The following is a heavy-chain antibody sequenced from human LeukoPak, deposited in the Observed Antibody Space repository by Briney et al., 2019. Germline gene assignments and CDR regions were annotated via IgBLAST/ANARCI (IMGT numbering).Heavy chain of an antibody. J-gene: IGHJ4*02. Sequence: GGSLRLSCAASGFTFSSYWMSWVRQAPGKGLEWVANIKQDGSEKYYVDSVKGRFTISRDNAKNSLYLQMNSLRAEDTAVYYCARDKYGSGSYWFDYXGQGTLVTVSS. D-gene: IGHD3-10*01. CDR2: IKQDGSEK. CDR3: ARDKYGSGSYWFDY. V-gene: IGHV3-7*01. CDR1: GFTFSSYW.